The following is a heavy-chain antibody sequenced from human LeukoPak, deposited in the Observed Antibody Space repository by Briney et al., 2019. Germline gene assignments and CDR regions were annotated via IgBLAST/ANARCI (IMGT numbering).Heavy chain of an antibody. CDR3: AKDRSGYDSGYYFDY. D-gene: IGHD5-12*01. J-gene: IGHJ4*02. CDR2: IRYDGSNK. CDR1: GFTFSSYG. V-gene: IGHV3-30*02. Sequence: PGGSLRLSCAASGFTFSSYGMYWVRQAPGKGLEWVAFIRYDGSNKYYADSVKGRFTISRDNSKNTLYLQMNSLRAEDTAVYYCAKDRSGYDSGYYFDYWGQGTLVTVSS.